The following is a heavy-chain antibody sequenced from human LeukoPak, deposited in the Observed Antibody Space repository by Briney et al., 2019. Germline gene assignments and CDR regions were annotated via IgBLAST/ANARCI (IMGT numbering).Heavy chain of an antibody. CDR2: IYTSGST. Sequence: SETLSLTCTVSGGSISSYYWSWIRQPAGKGLEWTGRIYTSGSTNYNPSLKSRVTISVDKSKNQFSLKLSSVTAADTAVYYCASQDPYCGGDCYLEYYFDYWGQGTLVTVSS. D-gene: IGHD2-21*02. V-gene: IGHV4-4*07. CDR3: ASQDPYCGGDCYLEYYFDY. CDR1: GGSISSYY. J-gene: IGHJ4*02.